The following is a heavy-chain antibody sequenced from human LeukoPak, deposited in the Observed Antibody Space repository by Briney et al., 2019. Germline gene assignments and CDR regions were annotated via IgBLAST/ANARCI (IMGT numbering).Heavy chain of an antibody. CDR3: ARHARPNIELVVPQYYFDY. J-gene: IGHJ4*02. CDR1: GGSFSGYY. CDR2: INLSGST. Sequence: SETLSLTCAVYGGSFSGYYWSWIRQPPGKGLEWIGEINLSGSTNYNPSLKSRVTISVDTSKNQFSLKLSSVTAADTAVYYCARHARPNIELVVPQYYFDYWGQGTLVTVSS. V-gene: IGHV4-34*01. D-gene: IGHD2-8*02.